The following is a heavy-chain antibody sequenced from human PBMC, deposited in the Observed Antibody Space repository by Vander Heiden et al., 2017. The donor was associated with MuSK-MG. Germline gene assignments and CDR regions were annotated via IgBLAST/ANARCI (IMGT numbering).Heavy chain of an antibody. V-gene: IGHV3-23*01. Sequence: EVTVSASGGGLVQPGGSVRLSCAASVLTFSHYAMTSVRHAPGRGLEWVAGISGSGGNTNDADSVKDRFTVSRDNSKTTVYLQMNSLRAEDTAVYYCAKASLRVAAAWFNPLDYWGQGTLVTVSS. D-gene: IGHD6-13*01. CDR1: VLTFSHYA. J-gene: IGHJ4*02. CDR2: ISGSGGNT. CDR3: AKASLRVAAAWFNPLDY.